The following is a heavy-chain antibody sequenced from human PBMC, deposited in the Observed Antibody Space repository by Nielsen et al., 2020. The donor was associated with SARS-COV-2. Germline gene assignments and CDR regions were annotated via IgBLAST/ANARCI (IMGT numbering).Heavy chain of an antibody. D-gene: IGHD3-3*01. CDR3: ARDRARYDFWSGYPYYYYGMDV. CDR2: IYYSGST. Sequence: PGKGLEWIGYIYYSGSTNYNPSLKSRVTISVDTSKNQFSLKLSSVTAADTAVYYCARDRARYDFWSGYPYYYYGMDVWGQGTTVTVSS. V-gene: IGHV4-59*13. J-gene: IGHJ6*02.